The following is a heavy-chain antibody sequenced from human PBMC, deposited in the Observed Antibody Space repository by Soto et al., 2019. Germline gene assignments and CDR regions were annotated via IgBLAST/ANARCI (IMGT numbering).Heavy chain of an antibody. CDR3: ARGGYYDSSGSRNYHYYGMNV. CDR1: GHKFSSYG. Sequence: ASVKVSCKASGHKFSSYGICWVRQATGQWLEWLGWISAYDDNTKYEQTLQGRVSRSTDTSTNTAYMELRRIRSDDTAMYYCARGGYYDSSGSRNYHYYGMNVWG. D-gene: IGHD3-22*01. J-gene: IGHJ6*02. CDR2: ISAYDDNT. V-gene: IGHV1-18*01.